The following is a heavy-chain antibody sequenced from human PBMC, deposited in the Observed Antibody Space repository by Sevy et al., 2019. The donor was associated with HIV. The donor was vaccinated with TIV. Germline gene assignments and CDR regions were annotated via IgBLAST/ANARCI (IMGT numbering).Heavy chain of an antibody. V-gene: IGHV3-33*01. CDR2: IWYDGSNK. CDR1: GFTFSNYG. D-gene: IGHD1-26*01. CDR3: AREGVSGSYYYYYGMDV. J-gene: IGHJ6*02. Sequence: GGSLRLSCAASGFTFSNYGIHWVRQAPGKGLEWVAVIWYDGSNKYYADSVKGRFTISRDNSKNTLYLQMNSLRAEDTAVYYCAREGVSGSYYYYYGMDVWGQGTTVTVSS.